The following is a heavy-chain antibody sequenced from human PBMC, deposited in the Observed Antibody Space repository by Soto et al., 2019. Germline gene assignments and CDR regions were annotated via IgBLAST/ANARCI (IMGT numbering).Heavy chain of an antibody. CDR1: GCSVSSGSYY. Sequence: QVQLQESGPGLVKPSETLSLTCTVSGCSVSSGSYYWSWIRQPPGKGLEWIGYIYYSGSTNYNPSLKSRVTISVDTSKNQFSLKLNSVTAADTAVYYCASYSSGWYDVSYWGQGTLVTVSS. CDR2: IYYSGST. J-gene: IGHJ4*02. V-gene: IGHV4-61*01. D-gene: IGHD6-19*01. CDR3: ASYSSGWYDVSY.